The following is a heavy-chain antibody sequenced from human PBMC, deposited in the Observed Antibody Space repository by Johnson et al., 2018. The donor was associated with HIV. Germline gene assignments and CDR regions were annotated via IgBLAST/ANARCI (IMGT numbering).Heavy chain of an antibody. CDR3: GKAGSLLDYGGFDAFDI. V-gene: IGHV3-30*18. J-gene: IGHJ3*02. Sequence: VQLVESGGGVVQPGRSQRLSCAASGFSFSNYGMHWVRQAPGKGLEWVAVISSDESYIHYGDSVKGRFIVSKDNSKNTWLLQMSSLRAEDTAVYYCGKAGSLLDYGGFDAFDIWGQGTLVIVSS. CDR2: ISSDESYI. CDR1: GFSFSNYG. D-gene: IGHD4-23*01.